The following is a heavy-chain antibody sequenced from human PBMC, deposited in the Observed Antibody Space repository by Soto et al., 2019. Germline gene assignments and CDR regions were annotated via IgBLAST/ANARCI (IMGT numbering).Heavy chain of an antibody. Sequence: VQLVESGGGVVQPGRSLRLSCAASGFTINSYGMHWVRQSPGKGLEWVAVISYDGTNKYYVDSVKGRFTISRDMSKNTVYLKMNSLRPEDTAVDYCAVFIVIQPEATFPWGQGTLVTVSS. CDR3: AVFIVIQPEATFP. J-gene: IGHJ5*02. V-gene: IGHV3-30*03. CDR2: ISYDGTNK. CDR1: GFTINSYG. D-gene: IGHD5-18*01.